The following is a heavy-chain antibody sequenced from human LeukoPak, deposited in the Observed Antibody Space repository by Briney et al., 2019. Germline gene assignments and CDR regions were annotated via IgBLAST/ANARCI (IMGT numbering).Heavy chain of an antibody. D-gene: IGHD3-3*01. CDR3: AREPEWLLTGPYNDPGDY. Sequence: PSETLSLTCTVSGGSISSSSYYWGWIRQPPGKGLEWIGSIYYSGSTYYNPSLKSRVTISVDTSKNQFSLKLSSVTAADTAVYYCAREPEWLLTGPYNDPGDYWGQGTLVTVSS. CDR1: GGSISSSSYY. V-gene: IGHV4-39*07. CDR2: IYYSGST. J-gene: IGHJ4*02.